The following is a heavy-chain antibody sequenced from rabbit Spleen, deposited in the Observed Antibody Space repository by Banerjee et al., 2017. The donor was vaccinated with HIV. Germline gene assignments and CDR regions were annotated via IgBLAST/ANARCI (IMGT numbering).Heavy chain of an antibody. Sequence: EQLEESGGGLVKPEGSLTLTCKASGVSFSVSSYMCWVRQAPGKGLEWIACIHTGSSGFTYFASWAKGRFTISKTSSTTVTLQMTSLTAADTATYFCARDAGSYDYIDVYFNLWGPGTLVTVS. CDR1: GVSFSVSSY. V-gene: IGHV1S45*01. D-gene: IGHD8-1*01. CDR2: IHTGSSGFT. J-gene: IGHJ4*01. CDR3: ARDAGSYDYIDVYFNL.